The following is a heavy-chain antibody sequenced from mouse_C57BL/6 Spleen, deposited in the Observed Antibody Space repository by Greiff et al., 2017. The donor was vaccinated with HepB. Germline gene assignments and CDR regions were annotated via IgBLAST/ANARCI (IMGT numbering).Heavy chain of an antibody. V-gene: IGHV5-12*01. CDR3: ARGAWFAY. CDR2: ISNGGGST. CDR1: GFTFSDYY. J-gene: IGHJ3*01. Sequence: EVKLVESGGGLVQPGGSLKLSCAASGFTFSDYYMYWVRQTPEKRLEWVAYISNGGGSTYYPDTVKGRFTISRDNAKNTLYLQMSSLKSEDTAMYYSARGAWFAYWGQGTLVTVSA.